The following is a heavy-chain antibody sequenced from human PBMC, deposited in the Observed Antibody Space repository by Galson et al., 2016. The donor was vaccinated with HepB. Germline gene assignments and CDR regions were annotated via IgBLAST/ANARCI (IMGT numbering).Heavy chain of an antibody. CDR3: VRGPSDDGDEGLAGFDF. CDR2: INTGNGNT. Sequence: SVKVSCKASGYIFTTYGLHWVRQAPGQALEWMGWINTGNGNTRYSQRFQGRVTITRDTSASTVYMELSSLNFDDTAVFYCVRGPSDDGDEGLAGFDFWGQVTMVTVSS. CDR1: GYIFTTYG. V-gene: IGHV1-3*04. D-gene: IGHD3/OR15-3a*01. J-gene: IGHJ3*01.